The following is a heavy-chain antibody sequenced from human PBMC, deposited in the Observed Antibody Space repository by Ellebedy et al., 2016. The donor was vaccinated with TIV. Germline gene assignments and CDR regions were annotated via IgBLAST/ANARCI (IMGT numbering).Heavy chain of an antibody. CDR3: ARLSPSSSPRY. CDR2: IYYSGST. CDR1: GGSISSSSYY. Sequence: SETLSLXXTVSGGSISSSSYYWGWIRQPPGKGLEWIGSIYYSGSTYYNPSLKSRVTISVDTSKNQFSLKLSSVTAADTAVYYCARLSPSSSPRYWGQGTLVTVSS. D-gene: IGHD6-13*01. V-gene: IGHV4-39*07. J-gene: IGHJ4*02.